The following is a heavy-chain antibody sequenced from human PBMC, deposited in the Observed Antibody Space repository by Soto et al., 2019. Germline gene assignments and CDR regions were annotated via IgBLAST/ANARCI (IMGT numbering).Heavy chain of an antibody. CDR2: IYYSGST. Sequence: ASETLSLTCTVSGGSISSSSYYWGWIRQPPGKGLEWIGSIYYSGSTYYNPSLKSRVTISVDTSKNQFSLKLTSVTAADTAVYYCARQSLMITLPYYFDYWGQGTLVTVSS. J-gene: IGHJ4*02. V-gene: IGHV4-39*01. CDR1: GGSISSSSYY. CDR3: ARQSLMITLPYYFDY. D-gene: IGHD3-16*01.